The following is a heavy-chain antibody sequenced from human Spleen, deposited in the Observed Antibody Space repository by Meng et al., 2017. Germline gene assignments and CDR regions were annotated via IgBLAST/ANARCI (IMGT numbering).Heavy chain of an antibody. J-gene: IGHJ5*02. CDR1: GDSVSSNSAA. D-gene: IGHD6-13*01. V-gene: IGHV6-1*01. CDR3: AREPSGIAAAGPNWFDP. Sequence: SQNRSLTGAISGDSVSSNSAAWNWIRQSPSRGLEWLGRTYYRSKWYNDYAVSVKSRITINPDTSKNQFSLQLNSVTPEDTAVYYCAREPSGIAAAGPNWFDPWGQGTLVTVSS. CDR2: TYYRSKWYN.